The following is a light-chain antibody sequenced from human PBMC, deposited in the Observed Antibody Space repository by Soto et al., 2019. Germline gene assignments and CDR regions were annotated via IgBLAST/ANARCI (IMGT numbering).Light chain of an antibody. Sequence: EIVLTQSPGTLSLSPGERATLSCRASQSVSSSYLAWYQQKPGQAPRLLIYGASNRATGIPDRFSGSGSGTDLTITISRLEPEDFEVYYCQQYGSIPRTFGQGTKVDIK. CDR2: GAS. CDR1: QSVSSSY. CDR3: QQYGSIPRT. V-gene: IGKV3-20*01. J-gene: IGKJ1*01.